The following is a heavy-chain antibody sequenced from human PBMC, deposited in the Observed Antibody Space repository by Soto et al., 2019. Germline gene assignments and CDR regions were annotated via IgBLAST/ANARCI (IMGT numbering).Heavy chain of an antibody. Sequence: GGSLRLSCAASGFTFSDHYMDWVRQAPGKGLEWVGRTRNKANSYTTEYAASVKGRFTISRDDSKNSLYLQMNSLKTEYTAVYYCARDRWDWYFDLWGRGTLVTVSA. CDR1: GFTFSDHY. CDR3: ARDRWDWYFDL. J-gene: IGHJ2*01. V-gene: IGHV3-72*01. CDR2: TRNKANSYTT.